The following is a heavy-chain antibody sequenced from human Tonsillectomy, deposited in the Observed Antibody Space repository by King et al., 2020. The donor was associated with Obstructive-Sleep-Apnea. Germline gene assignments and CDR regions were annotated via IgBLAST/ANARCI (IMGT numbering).Heavy chain of an antibody. J-gene: IGHJ4*02. CDR3: ARLHYYGSGSYLGPFDF. CDR2: IHWDDDK. V-gene: IGHV2-5*02. CDR1: GFSLSTTGVG. Sequence: TLKESGPTLVKPTQTLTLTCTFSGFSLSTTGVGVGWIRQPPGKALEWLALIHWDDDKRYRPSLKSRLTITQDTSKNQVVLTMTNMNPVDTATYYCARLHYYGSGSYLGPFDFWGQGTLVTVSS. D-gene: IGHD3-10*01.